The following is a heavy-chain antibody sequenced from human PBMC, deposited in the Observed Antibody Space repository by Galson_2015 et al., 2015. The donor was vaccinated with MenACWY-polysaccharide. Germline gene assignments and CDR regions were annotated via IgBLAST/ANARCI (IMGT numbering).Heavy chain of an antibody. V-gene: IGHV3-33*01. J-gene: IGHJ3*02. CDR3: AREGIRFVFPAFDT. CDR2: IQYDGSNK. Sequence: SLRLSCAAAGLTFYGSGMHWVRQAPGKGLEWVAVIQYDGSNKVYADSVKGRCTISRDNSKNTLYLQMNSLRAEDTAVYYCAREGIRFVFPAFDTPGQGTLLTVS. CDR1: GLTFYGSG. D-gene: IGHD3-10*01.